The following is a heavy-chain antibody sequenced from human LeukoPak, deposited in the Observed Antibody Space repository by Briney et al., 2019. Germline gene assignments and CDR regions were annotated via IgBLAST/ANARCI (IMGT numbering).Heavy chain of an antibody. D-gene: IGHD3-22*01. Sequence: GGSLRLSCAASGFTFSDYYMSWIRQAPGKRLEWLSYISSSGSYTNYADSVRGRFTISRDNAKNSLYLQMNSLRAEDTAVYYCASRYYDSSGPLKYYFDYWGQGTLVTVSS. CDR2: ISSSGSYT. CDR1: GFTFSDYY. J-gene: IGHJ4*02. CDR3: ASRYYDSSGPLKYYFDY. V-gene: IGHV3-11*03.